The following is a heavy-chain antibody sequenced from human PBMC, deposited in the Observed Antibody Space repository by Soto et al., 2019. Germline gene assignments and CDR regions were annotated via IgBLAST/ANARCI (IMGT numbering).Heavy chain of an antibody. V-gene: IGHV3-11*01. Sequence: QVQVVESGGGLVRPGGSLRLSCAATGFTFSDYYMSWIRQAPGKGLEWLADISKTAGTVHYADSVKGRFSISRDNARNSLFLQSNSLRVEDTAVYYCARPTQYCSAGTCYSCASDYWGQGTLVTVSS. D-gene: IGHD2-15*01. J-gene: IGHJ4*02. CDR1: GFTFSDYY. CDR3: ARPTQYCSAGTCYSCASDY. CDR2: ISKTAGTV.